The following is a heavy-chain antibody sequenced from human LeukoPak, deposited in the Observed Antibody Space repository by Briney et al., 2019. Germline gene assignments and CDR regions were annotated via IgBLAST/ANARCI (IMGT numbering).Heavy chain of an antibody. CDR3: ARQALFMVRGLISAFDI. J-gene: IGHJ3*02. CDR2: IRYDGSNK. V-gene: IGHV3-30*02. CDR1: GFTFSSHG. D-gene: IGHD3-10*01. Sequence: GGSLRLSCVASGFTFSSHGMHWVRQAPGKGLEWVAFIRYDGSNKYYADSVKGRFTISRDNSKNTLYLQMNSLRPEDTAIYYCARQALFMVRGLISAFDIWGQGTKVTVSS.